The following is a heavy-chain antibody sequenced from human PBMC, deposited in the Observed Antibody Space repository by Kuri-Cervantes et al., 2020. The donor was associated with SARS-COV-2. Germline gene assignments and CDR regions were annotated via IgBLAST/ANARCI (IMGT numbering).Heavy chain of an antibody. CDR1: GGSFSGYY. CDR3: ARDPSAVVTPPDSDAFDI. CDR2: IYYSGST. Sequence: GSLRLSCAVYGGSFSGYYWGWIRQPPGKGLEWIGSIYYSGSTYYNPSLKSRVTISVDTSKNQFSLKLSSVSAADTAVYYCARDPSAVVTPPDSDAFDIWGQGTMVTVSS. J-gene: IGHJ3*02. V-gene: IGHV4-34*01. D-gene: IGHD4-23*01.